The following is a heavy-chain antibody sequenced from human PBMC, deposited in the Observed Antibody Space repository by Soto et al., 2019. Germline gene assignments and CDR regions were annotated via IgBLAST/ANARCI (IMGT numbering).Heavy chain of an antibody. J-gene: IGHJ4*02. V-gene: IGHV3-74*01. CDR3: ARNLLDLYSSSPGIDY. CDR2: INSDGSST. D-gene: IGHD6-6*01. Sequence: PGGSLRLSCAASGFTVSSNYMSWVRQAPGKGLEWVSVINSDGSSTSYADSVKGRFTISRDNAKNTLYLQMNSLRAEDTAVYYCARNLLDLYSSSPGIDYWGQGPLVTVSS. CDR1: GFTVSSNY.